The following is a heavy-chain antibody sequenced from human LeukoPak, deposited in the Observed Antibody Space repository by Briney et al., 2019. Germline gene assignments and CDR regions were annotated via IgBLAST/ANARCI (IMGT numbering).Heavy chain of an antibody. CDR1: GFTFSSYS. J-gene: IGHJ4*02. D-gene: IGHD6-13*01. CDR2: ITSSSSYI. CDR3: ARAWQQLVDY. V-gene: IGHV3-21*01. Sequence: SGGSLRLSYAASGFTFSSYSMNWVRQAPGKGLEWVSSITSSSSYIYYADSVKGRFTISRDNAKNSLYLQMNSLRAEDTAVYYCARAWQQLVDYWGQGTLVTVSS.